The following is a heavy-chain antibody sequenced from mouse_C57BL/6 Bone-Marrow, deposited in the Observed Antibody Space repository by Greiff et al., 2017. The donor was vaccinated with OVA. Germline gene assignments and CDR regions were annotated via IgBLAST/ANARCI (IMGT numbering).Heavy chain of an antibody. CDR1: GYTFTDYY. Sequence: VQLQQSGPVLVKPGASVKMSCKASGYTFTDYYMNWVKQSHGKSLEWIGVINPYNGGTSYNQKFKGQATLTVDKSSSAAYMELNSLTSEDSAVYYCARRDGYYGGGLYWGQGTTLTVSS. V-gene: IGHV1-19*01. J-gene: IGHJ2*01. CDR3: ARRDGYYGGGLY. D-gene: IGHD2-3*01. CDR2: INPYNGGT.